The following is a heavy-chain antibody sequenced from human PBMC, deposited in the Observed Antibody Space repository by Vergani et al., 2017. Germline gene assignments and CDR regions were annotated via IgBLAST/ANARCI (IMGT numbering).Heavy chain of an antibody. CDR1: GFSLTTGGEG. Sequence: QITLRESGPTLVKPRQTLTLTCTFSGFSLTTGGEGVGWIRQPPGRALEWLAFGYWNDDERYSPSLKSRVTITKDTSKNEVILTMATMDPVDTATYYCVHRLGYFDWDGAFDVWGPGTMVTVSS. CDR3: VHRLGYFDWDGAFDV. V-gene: IGHV2-5*01. CDR2: GYWNDDE. D-gene: IGHD3-9*01. J-gene: IGHJ3*01.